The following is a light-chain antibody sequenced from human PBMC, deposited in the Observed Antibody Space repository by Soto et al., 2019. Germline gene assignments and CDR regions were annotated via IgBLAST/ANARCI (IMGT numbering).Light chain of an antibody. J-gene: IGLJ1*01. CDR1: SSDVGGSNF. CDR3: LSYTSSTTYV. V-gene: IGLV2-14*03. CDR2: DVA. Sequence: QSVLTQPASVSDSPGQSITISCTGTSSDVGGSNFVSWYQQHPGKPPKLIIYDVANRPSGVSNRFSGSKSGSTASLIISRLPTEDEADYYCLSYTSSTTYVFGTGTKLTVL.